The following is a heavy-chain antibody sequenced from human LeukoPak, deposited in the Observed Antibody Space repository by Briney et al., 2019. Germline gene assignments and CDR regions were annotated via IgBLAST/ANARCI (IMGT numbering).Heavy chain of an antibody. Sequence: PSETLSLTCAVYGGSFSGYYWSWIRQPPGKGLEWIGSIYYSGSTYYNPSLKSRVTISVDTSKNQFSLKLSSVTAADTAVYYCARVAAGLINWFDPWGQGTLVTVSS. D-gene: IGHD6-13*01. CDR3: ARVAAGLINWFDP. J-gene: IGHJ5*02. CDR2: IYYSGST. CDR1: GGSFSGYY. V-gene: IGHV4-34*01.